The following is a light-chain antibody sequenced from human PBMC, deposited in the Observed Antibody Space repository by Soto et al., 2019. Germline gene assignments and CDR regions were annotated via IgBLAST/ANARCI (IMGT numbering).Light chain of an antibody. J-gene: IGKJ3*01. V-gene: IGKV3-15*01. CDR3: QQYHDWPPIT. CDR1: QSVSSD. CDR2: GAS. Sequence: EIVMTQSPATLSVSPGEGVTLSCRASQSVSSDLAWYQQKPGQSPRLLMYGASTRATDIPARFSGGGSATEFTLTISSLQSEDVAIYYCQQYHDWPPITFGPGTKVDIK.